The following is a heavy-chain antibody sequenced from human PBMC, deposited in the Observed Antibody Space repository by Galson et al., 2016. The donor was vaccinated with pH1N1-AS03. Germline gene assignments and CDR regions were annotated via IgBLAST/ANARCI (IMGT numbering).Heavy chain of an antibody. D-gene: IGHD6-19*01. Sequence: ETLSLTCTVSGLSITKGFQWAWIRQSPAKGLEWIGNVYQSGTTYYNPSLKSRLAVSVDLSKNQFSLNLTAVTATDTAIYYCARVAYRSGWSLFDAWGQGNLVTVSS. CDR2: VYQSGTT. CDR3: ARVAYRSGWSLFDA. V-gene: IGHV4-38-2*02. CDR1: GLSITKGFQ. J-gene: IGHJ5*02.